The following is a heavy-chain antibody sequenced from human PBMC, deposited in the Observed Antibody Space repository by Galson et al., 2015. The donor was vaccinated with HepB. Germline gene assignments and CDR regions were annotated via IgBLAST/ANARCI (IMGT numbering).Heavy chain of an antibody. CDR3: ARVTYSSRGGAFDI. V-gene: IGHV3-30*04. CDR1: GFTFSSYA. J-gene: IGHJ3*02. Sequence: SLRLSCAASGFTFSSYAMHWVRQAPGKGLEWVAVISYDGSNKYYADSVKGRFTISRDNSKNTLYLQMNSLRAEDTAVYYCARVTYSSRGGAFDIWGQGTMVTVSS. D-gene: IGHD6-13*01. CDR2: ISYDGSNK.